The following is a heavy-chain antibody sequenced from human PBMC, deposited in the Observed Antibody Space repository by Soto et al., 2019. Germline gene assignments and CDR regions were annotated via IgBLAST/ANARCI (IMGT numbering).Heavy chain of an antibody. CDR2: ISGSGGST. V-gene: IGHV3-23*01. CDR3: AREYSSSRRLYYYYGMDV. CDR1: GFTFSSYA. D-gene: IGHD6-6*01. J-gene: IGHJ6*02. Sequence: LRLSCAASGFTFSSYAMSWVRQAPGKGLEWVSAISGSGGSTYYADSVKGRFTISRDNSKNTLYLQMNSLRAEDTAVYYCAREYSSSRRLYYYYGMDVWGQGTTVTVSS.